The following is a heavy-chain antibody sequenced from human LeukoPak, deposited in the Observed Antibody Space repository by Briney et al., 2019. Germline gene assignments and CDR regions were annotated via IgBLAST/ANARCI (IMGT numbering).Heavy chain of an antibody. CDR2: IYPSDSDT. Sequence: GESLKISCKGSGYGFTSYWIGWVRQMPGKGLEWMGIIYPSDSDTRYSPSFQDQVTISADKSISTAYLQWSSLKASDTAMYYCARGGYSYGYRYYFDNWGQGTLVTVSS. D-gene: IGHD5-18*01. CDR1: GYGFTSYW. J-gene: IGHJ4*02. V-gene: IGHV5-51*01. CDR3: ARGGYSYGYRYYFDN.